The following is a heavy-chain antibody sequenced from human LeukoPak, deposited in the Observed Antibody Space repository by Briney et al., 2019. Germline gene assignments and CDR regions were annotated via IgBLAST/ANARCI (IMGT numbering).Heavy chain of an antibody. CDR1: GFTFSSYG. V-gene: IGHV3-33*01. CDR2: IWYDGSNK. J-gene: IGHJ6*02. Sequence: QPGGSLRLSCAASGFTFSSYGMHWVRQAPGKGLEWVAVIWYDGSNKYYADSVKGRFTISRDNSKSTLYLQMNSLRAEDTAVYYCARDMAAAGTRHYYGMDVWGQGTTVTVSS. CDR3: ARDMAAAGTRHYYGMDV. D-gene: IGHD6-13*01.